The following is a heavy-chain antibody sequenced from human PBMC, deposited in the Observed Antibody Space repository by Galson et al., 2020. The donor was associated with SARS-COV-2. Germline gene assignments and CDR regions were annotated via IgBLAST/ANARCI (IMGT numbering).Heavy chain of an antibody. J-gene: IGHJ4*02. CDR1: GFTFNNYR. D-gene: IGHD4-17*01. CDR3: ARGSAVTTNCLFEY. Sequence: GGSLRLSCAASGFTFNNYRMNWVRQAPGKGLEWVARLNQDGSDKYYVESVKGRFTISRDNAENSLYLQMNSLRAEDTAVYYCARGSAVTTNCLFEYWGQGTLVTVSS. CDR2: LNQDGSDK. V-gene: IGHV3-7*01.